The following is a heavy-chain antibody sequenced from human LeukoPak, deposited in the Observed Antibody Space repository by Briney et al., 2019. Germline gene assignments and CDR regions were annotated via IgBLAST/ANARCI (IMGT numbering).Heavy chain of an antibody. CDR3: AREYSSSSGKSLDY. Sequence: GGSLRLSCAASGFTFSTYSMNWVRQAPGKGLEWVSYISSSSSTIYYADSVKGRFTISRDNAKNPLYLQMNSLRAEDTAVYYCAREYSSSSGKSLDYWGQGTLVTVSS. J-gene: IGHJ4*02. V-gene: IGHV3-48*01. CDR1: GFTFSTYS. CDR2: ISSSSSTI. D-gene: IGHD6-6*01.